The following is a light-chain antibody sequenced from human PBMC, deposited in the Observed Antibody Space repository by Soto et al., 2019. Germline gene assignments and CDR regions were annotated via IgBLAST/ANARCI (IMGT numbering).Light chain of an antibody. CDR1: RSNIGAGYD. CDR2: GNN. J-gene: IGLJ3*02. Sequence: QSVLTQPPSVSGAPGQRVTISCTGSRSNIGAGYDVHWYQQFPGRVPKLLIYGNNNRPSGVPDRFSGSKSGTSASLAIAGLQAEDEADYYCQSFDSSLSGSVFGGGTQLTVL. V-gene: IGLV1-40*01. CDR3: QSFDSSLSGSV.